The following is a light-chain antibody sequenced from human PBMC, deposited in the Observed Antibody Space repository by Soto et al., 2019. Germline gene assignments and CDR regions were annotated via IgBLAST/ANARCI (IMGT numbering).Light chain of an antibody. CDR1: SSDVGGYNY. CDR3: CSFAGAYAWL. Sequence: QSALTQPRSVSGSPGQSVTISCTDTSSDVGGYNYVSWYQQHPGKAPKVIMYEVTKLPSGVPHRFSGSKSGNTASLTISGLQPEDEADYYCCSFAGAYAWLFGGGTKLTVL. J-gene: IGLJ3*02. CDR2: EVT. V-gene: IGLV2-11*01.